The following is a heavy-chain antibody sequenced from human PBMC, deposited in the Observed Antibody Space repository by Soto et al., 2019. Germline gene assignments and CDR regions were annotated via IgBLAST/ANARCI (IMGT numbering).Heavy chain of an antibody. CDR1: GGSVSGYY. Sequence: QVHLQESGPGLVKPSETLSLTCTVSGGSVSGYYWSWIRQPPGKGLEWIGNIYYSGSTNYNPSLKSRVTISADTSKSQFSLKLTSVTAADTAVYYCASGEIVVVPGTIGGHYHYTMDVWGQGTTVTVSS. V-gene: IGHV4-59*02. CDR2: IYYSGST. J-gene: IGHJ6*02. CDR3: ASGEIVVVPGTIGGHYHYTMDV. D-gene: IGHD2-2*01.